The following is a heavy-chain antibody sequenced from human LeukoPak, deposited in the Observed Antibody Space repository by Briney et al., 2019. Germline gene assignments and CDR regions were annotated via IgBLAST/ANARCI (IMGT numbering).Heavy chain of an antibody. CDR2: ISGTGGNT. CDR3: AKDHGVAVTGMYY. J-gene: IGHJ4*02. Sequence: GGSLRLSCAASGFAFTSFTMNWVRQTPGKGLEWVSSISGTGGNTYYADSVKGQFTISRDNSRNTLYLQMNSLRAEDTAVYYCAKDHGVAVTGMYYWGQGTLVTVSS. CDR1: GFAFTSFT. V-gene: IGHV3-23*01. D-gene: IGHD2-21*02.